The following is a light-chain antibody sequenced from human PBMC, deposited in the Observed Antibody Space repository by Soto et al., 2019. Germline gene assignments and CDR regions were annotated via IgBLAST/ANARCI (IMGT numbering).Light chain of an antibody. J-gene: IGKJ2*01. CDR3: QAYGGSPPNT. V-gene: IGKV3-20*01. CDR2: GAS. Sequence: EIVLTQSPGTLSLSPGERATLSCRASQSVISSHLAWYQQKHDQAPRLLIYGASSSATGVPGRLSGSRSGMDFALTVSRLDPEDSAVYYCQAYGGSPPNTCSQGTKVAIK. CDR1: QSVISSH.